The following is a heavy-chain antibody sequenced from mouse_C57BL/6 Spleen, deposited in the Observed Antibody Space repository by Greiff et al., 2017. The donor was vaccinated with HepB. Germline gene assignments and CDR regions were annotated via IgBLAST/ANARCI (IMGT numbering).Heavy chain of an antibody. CDR1: GFTFSDYG. CDR3: ARKVYGSSYNAMDY. D-gene: IGHD1-1*01. J-gene: IGHJ4*01. V-gene: IGHV5-17*01. Sequence: EVQVVESGGGLVKPGGSLKLSCAASGFTFSDYGMHWVRQAPEKGLEWVAYISSGSSTIYYADTVKGRFTISRDNAKNTLFLQMTSLRSEDTAMYYCARKVYGSSYNAMDYWGQGTSVTVSS. CDR2: ISSGSSTI.